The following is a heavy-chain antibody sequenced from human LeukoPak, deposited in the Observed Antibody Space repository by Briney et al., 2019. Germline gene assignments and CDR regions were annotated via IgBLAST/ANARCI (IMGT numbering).Heavy chain of an antibody. CDR3: ARLILDGWFDP. D-gene: IGHD3/OR15-3a*01. CDR2: IYYSGST. CDR1: GGSISSGDYY. J-gene: IGHJ5*02. Sequence: SETLSLTCTVSGGSISSGDYYWSWIRQPPGKGLEWIGYIYYSGSTYYNPSLKSRVTISVDTSKNQFSLKLSSVTAADTAVYYCARLILDGWFDPWGQGTLVTVSS. V-gene: IGHV4-30-4*01.